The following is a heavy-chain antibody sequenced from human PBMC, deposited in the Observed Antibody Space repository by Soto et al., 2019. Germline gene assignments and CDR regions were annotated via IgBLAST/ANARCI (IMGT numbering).Heavy chain of an antibody. V-gene: IGHV1-18*01. D-gene: IGHD3-10*01. CDR3: GRDFSYGSGTYGIYV. Sequence: ASVKVSCKASGYMFNSYGISWVRQAPGQGLEWLGWISAYNGNTNYARNFYGRVTLTTDTSTSTANMELRSLRSDDTAKYFCGRDFSYGSGTYGIYVWGQGTTVTVSS. CDR1: GYMFNSYG. J-gene: IGHJ6*02. CDR2: ISAYNGNT.